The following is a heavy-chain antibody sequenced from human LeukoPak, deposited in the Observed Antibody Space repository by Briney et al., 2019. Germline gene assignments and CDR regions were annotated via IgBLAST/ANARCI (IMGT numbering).Heavy chain of an antibody. V-gene: IGHV3-30*03. J-gene: IGHJ4*02. CDR3: ARDINTAMVLNFDY. CDR1: GFTVSSNY. CDR2: ISYDGSNK. Sequence: PGGSLRLSCAASGFTVSSNYMSWVRQAPGKGLEWVAVISYDGSNKYYADSVKGRFTISRDNSKNTLYLQMNSLRAEDTAVYYCARDINTAMVLNFDYWGQGTLVTVSS. D-gene: IGHD5-18*01.